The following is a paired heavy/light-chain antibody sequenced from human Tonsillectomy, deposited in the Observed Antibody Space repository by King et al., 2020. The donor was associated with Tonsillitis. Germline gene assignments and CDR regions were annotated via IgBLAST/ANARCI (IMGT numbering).Light chain of an antibody. CDR2: KDS. J-gene: IGLJ2*01. CDR3: QSADSSGPYVV. Sequence: SYELTQPPSVSVSPGQTARITCSGDALPKQYGHWYQQKPGQAPVLLIYKDSERPSGIPERFSASSSGTTVTLTISGVQTEDEADYYCQSADSSGPYVVFGGGTKLTVL. V-gene: IGLV3-25*02. CDR1: ALPKQY.
Heavy chain of an antibody. J-gene: IGHJ5*02. CDR3: ARVDIVVVPGTPNGGWFDP. CDR2: ISAYNGNT. V-gene: IGHV1-18*01. CDR1: GYTFTNYG. Sequence: QVQLVQSGAEVRKPGASVKVSCKASGYTFTNYGITWVRQAPGQGLEWMGWISAYNGNTNSAQKLQGRVTMTTDTSTSTAYMDLTSLRSDDTAVYYCARVDIVVVPGTPNGGWFDPWGQGTLVTVSS. D-gene: IGHD2-2*01.